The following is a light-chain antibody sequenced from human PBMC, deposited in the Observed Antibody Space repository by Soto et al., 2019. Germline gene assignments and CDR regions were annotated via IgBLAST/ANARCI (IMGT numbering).Light chain of an antibody. CDR1: QSVSSSY. V-gene: IGKV3-20*01. CDR3: QQYGNSPLLT. CDR2: GAS. J-gene: IGKJ4*01. Sequence: EIVFTQSPGILSLSPGERATISCGASQSVSSSYLAWYQQKPGQAPRLLIYGASSRATGIPDRFSGSGSGTDFTLTISRLEPEDFAVYSCQQYGNSPLLTFGGGTKVDIK.